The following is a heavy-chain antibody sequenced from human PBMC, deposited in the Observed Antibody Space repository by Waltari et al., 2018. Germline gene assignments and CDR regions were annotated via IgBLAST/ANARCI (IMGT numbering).Heavy chain of an antibody. V-gene: IGHV4-39*01. Sequence: QLQLQESGPGLVKPSETLSFTCTVSGGSISSSSYYWGWIRQPPGKGLEWIGSIYYSGSTYYNPAVKSRVTISVDTSKNQFSLKLSSVTAADTAVYYCATKRESSASGFDYWGQGTLVTVSS. CDR1: GGSISSSSYY. D-gene: IGHD6-19*01. CDR3: ATKRESSASGFDY. CDR2: IYYSGST. J-gene: IGHJ4*02.